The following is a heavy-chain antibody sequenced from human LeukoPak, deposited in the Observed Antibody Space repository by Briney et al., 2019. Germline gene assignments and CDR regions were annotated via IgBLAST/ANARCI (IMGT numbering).Heavy chain of an antibody. Sequence: SVKVSCKASGGTFSSYAISLVRQAPGQGLEWMGGIIPIFGTANYAQKFQGRVTITADASTSTAYMELSSLRSEDTAVYYCARAMGEQDCSSTSCYTYYYYYMDVWGKGTTVTVSS. CDR1: GGTFSSYA. CDR2: IIPIFGTA. D-gene: IGHD2-2*02. J-gene: IGHJ6*03. V-gene: IGHV1-69*13. CDR3: ARAMGEQDCSSTSCYTYYYYYMDV.